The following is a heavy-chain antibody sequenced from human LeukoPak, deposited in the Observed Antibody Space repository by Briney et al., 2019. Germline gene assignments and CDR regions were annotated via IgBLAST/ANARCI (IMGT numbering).Heavy chain of an antibody. V-gene: IGHV1-69*06. CDR1: GGTFSSYA. CDR3: ARSTDYGSATLFDP. Sequence: ASVKVSCKPSGGTFSSYAISWVRQAPGQGLEWMGGIIPIFGTANYAQKFQGRVTITADKSTSTAYMELSSLRSEDTAVYYCARSTDYGSATLFDPWGQGTLVTVSS. CDR2: IIPIFGTA. J-gene: IGHJ5*02. D-gene: IGHD3-10*01.